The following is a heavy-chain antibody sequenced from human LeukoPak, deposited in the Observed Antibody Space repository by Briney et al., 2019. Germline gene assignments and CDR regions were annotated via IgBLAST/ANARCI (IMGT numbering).Heavy chain of an antibody. V-gene: IGHV4-59*08. CDR2: IHYSGST. CDR1: SGSISGYY. J-gene: IGHJ5*02. Sequence: PSETLSLTCTVSSGSISGYYWSWIRQPPGKGLEWIAYIHYSGSTKYNPSLKSRVTISEDMSKNQFSLRLSSVTAADAAMYYCARLPVDGHNNNYFDPWGQGTLVTVSS. D-gene: IGHD5-24*01. CDR3: ARLPVDGHNNNYFDP.